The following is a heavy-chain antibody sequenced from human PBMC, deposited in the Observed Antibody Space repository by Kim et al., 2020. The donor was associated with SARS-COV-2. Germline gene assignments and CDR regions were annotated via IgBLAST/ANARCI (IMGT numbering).Heavy chain of an antibody. J-gene: IGHJ4*02. D-gene: IGHD3-10*01. Sequence: QKFQGRVTMTRDTSTSTVYMGLSSLRSEDTAVYYCASTLMGGSGSYPFDYWGQGTLVTVSS. V-gene: IGHV1-46*01. CDR3: ASTLMGGSGSYPFDY.